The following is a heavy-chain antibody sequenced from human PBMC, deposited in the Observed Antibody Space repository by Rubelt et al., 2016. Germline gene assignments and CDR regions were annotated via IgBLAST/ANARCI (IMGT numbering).Heavy chain of an antibody. D-gene: IGHD5-24*01. J-gene: IGHJ3*02. CDR2: ISTHSGNT. V-gene: IGHV1-18*01. Sequence: GWISTHSGNTNYAQNLQGRVTMTTDTSTSTAYMELRSLKSDDTAVYYCARRWLQFGGDAFDIWGQGTMVTVSS. CDR3: ARRWLQFGGDAFDI.